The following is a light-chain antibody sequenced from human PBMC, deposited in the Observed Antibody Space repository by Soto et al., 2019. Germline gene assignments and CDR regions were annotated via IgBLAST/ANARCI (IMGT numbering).Light chain of an antibody. J-gene: IGLJ3*02. V-gene: IGLV4-60*01. CDR1: SGHSSYI. CDR2: LEGSGSY. CDR3: ETWDSNTWV. Sequence: QLVLTQSSSASASLGSSVKLTCTLSSGHSSYIIAWHQPQPGKAPRYLMKLEGSGSYNKGSGVPDRFSGSTSGADRYLTISNLQLEDEADYYCETWDSNTWVFGGGTKLTVL.